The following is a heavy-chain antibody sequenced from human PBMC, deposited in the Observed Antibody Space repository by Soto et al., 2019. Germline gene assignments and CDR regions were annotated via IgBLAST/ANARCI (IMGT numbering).Heavy chain of an antibody. CDR3: AKDPRYSYGPEYFQH. V-gene: IGHV3-23*01. CDR1: GFTFSSYA. Sequence: PVGSLRLSCAASGFTFSSYAMSWVRQAPGKGLEWVSAISGSGGSTYYADSVKGRFTISRDNSKNTLYLQMNSLRAEDTAVYYCAKDPRYSYGPEYFQHWGQGTLVTVSS. J-gene: IGHJ1*01. CDR2: ISGSGGST. D-gene: IGHD5-18*01.